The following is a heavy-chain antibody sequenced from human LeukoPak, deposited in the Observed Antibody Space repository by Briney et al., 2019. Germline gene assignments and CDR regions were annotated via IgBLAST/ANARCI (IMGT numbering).Heavy chain of an antibody. V-gene: IGHV3-53*01. CDR2: ICSGGST. J-gene: IGHJ1*01. Sequence: GGSLRLSCAASGFTVSSNYMSWVRQAPGKGLEGVSVICSGGSTYYADSVKGRFTISRDNSKNTLYLQMNSLRAEDTAVYYCARGHRLKYFQHWGQGTLVTVSS. CDR3: ARGHRLKYFQH. CDR1: GFTVSSNY.